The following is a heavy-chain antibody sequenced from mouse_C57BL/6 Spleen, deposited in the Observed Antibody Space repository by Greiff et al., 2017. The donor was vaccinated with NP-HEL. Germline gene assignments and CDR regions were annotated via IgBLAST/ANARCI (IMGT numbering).Heavy chain of an antibody. CDR2: ISGGGGNT. D-gene: IGHD1-1*01. CDR3: ARQRYYYGSSFAY. V-gene: IGHV5-9*01. J-gene: IGHJ3*01. Sequence: EVHLVESGGGLVKPGGSLKLSCAASGFTFSSYTMSWVRQTPEKRLEWVATISGGGGNTYYPDSVKGRFTISRDNAKNTLYLQMSSLRSEDTALYYCARQRYYYGSSFAYWGQGTLVTVSA. CDR1: GFTFSSYT.